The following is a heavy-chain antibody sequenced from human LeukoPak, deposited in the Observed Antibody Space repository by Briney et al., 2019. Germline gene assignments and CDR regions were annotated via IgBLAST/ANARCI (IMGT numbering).Heavy chain of an antibody. V-gene: IGHV1-69*04. CDR3: ARDNEAAAGFFDY. CDR2: IIPILGIA. CDR1: GGTFSSYA. D-gene: IGHD6-13*01. J-gene: IGHJ4*02. Sequence: SVKVSCKAYGGTFSSYAISLVRQAPGQGLEWMGRIIPILGIANYAQKFQGRVTMTRDTSTSTVYMELSSLRSEDTAVYYCARDNEAAAGFFDYWGQGTLVTVSS.